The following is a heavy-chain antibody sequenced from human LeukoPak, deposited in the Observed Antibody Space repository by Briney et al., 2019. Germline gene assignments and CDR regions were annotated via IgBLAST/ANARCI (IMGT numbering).Heavy chain of an antibody. CDR2: MYSGGST. J-gene: IGHJ3*02. Sequence: GGSLRLSCAASGFTVSSNYMSWVRQAPGKGLEWVTVMYSGGSTYYADSVKGRFTISTDNSKNTLYLQTNSLRAEDTAVYYCAGTYYYDSSRYSAFDIWGQGTMVTVSS. D-gene: IGHD3-22*01. CDR1: GFTVSSNY. CDR3: AGTYYYDSSRYSAFDI. V-gene: IGHV3-53*01.